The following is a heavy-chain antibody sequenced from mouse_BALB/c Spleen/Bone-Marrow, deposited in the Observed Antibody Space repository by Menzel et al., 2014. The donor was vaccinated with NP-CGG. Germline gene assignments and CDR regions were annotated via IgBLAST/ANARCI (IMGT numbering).Heavy chain of an antibody. CDR2: ISTYSGNT. CDR3: ARSGYGYDWFAY. J-gene: IGHJ3*01. Sequence: VQVVESGPGLVRPGVSVKISCKGSGYTFTDYAMHWVKQSHAKSLEWIGVISTYSGNTNYNQKFKGKATMTVDKSSSTAYMELARLTSEDSATYYCARSGYGYDWFAYWGQGTLVTVSA. V-gene: IGHV1-67*01. CDR1: GYTFTDYA. D-gene: IGHD2-2*01.